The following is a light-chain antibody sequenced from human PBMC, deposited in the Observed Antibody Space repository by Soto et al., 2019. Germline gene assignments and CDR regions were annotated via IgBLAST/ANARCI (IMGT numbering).Light chain of an antibody. CDR3: CTYAGSFHQ. Sequence: QSVLTQPRSVSGSPGQAVTISCTGTNSDVGNYNFVSWYQHHPGKAPKIMIYYVTKRPSGVPDRFSGSKSGNTASLTISGLQPEDEADYYCCTYAGSFHQFGGGTKLTVL. V-gene: IGLV2-11*01. CDR1: NSDVGNYNF. CDR2: YVT. J-gene: IGLJ3*02.